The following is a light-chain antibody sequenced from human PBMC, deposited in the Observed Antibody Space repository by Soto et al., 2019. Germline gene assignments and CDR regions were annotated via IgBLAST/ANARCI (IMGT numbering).Light chain of an antibody. V-gene: IGKV3D-20*02. J-gene: IGKJ5*01. CDR2: GAS. Sequence: EIVLTHSPGTPSLSPGERATLSCRASQSVSSSYLSWYQQKPGQAPRLLIYGASSGATGIPDRFSGSGSGTDFTLTISRLEPEDFAVYYCHQRSTTFGQGTRLEI. CDR3: HQRSTT. CDR1: QSVSSSY.